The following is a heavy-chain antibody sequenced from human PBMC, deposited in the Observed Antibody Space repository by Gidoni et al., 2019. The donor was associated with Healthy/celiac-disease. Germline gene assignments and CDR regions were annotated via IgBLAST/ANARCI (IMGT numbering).Heavy chain of an antibody. CDR3: ARSPQDYYDSSGLLFDY. J-gene: IGHJ4*02. V-gene: IGHV4-31*01. CDR2: IYYSGST. Sequence: QVQLQESGPGLVKPSQTLSLTCPVSGGSISSGGYYWSLIRQHPGKGREWLGYIYYSGSTYYNPSLKSLVTISVDTSKNQFSLKLSSVTAADTAVYYCARSPQDYYDSSGLLFDYWGQGTLVTVSS. CDR1: GGSISSGGYY. D-gene: IGHD3-22*01.